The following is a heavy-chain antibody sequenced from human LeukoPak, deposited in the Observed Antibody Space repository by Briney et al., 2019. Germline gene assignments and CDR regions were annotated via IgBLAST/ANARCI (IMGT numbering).Heavy chain of an antibody. D-gene: IGHD5-12*01. CDR3: AKPRLRGGYLFDY. V-gene: IGHV3-30*18. J-gene: IGHJ4*02. CDR2: VSDDGSNK. Sequence: GRSLRLSCAASGFTFSSYGMHWVRQAPGKGLEWMAVVSDDGSNKYYEDSVRGRFTIYRDNSKNTLYLQMSSLRDEDTAVYYCAKPRLRGGYLFDYWGQGTLVTVSS. CDR1: GFTFSSYG.